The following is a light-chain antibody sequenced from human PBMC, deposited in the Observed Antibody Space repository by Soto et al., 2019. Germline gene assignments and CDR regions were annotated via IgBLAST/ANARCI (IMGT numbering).Light chain of an antibody. J-gene: IGKJ1*01. CDR3: QQYGSSPRT. CDR2: GAS. CDR1: QSVSSSY. Sequence: EIVLTQSPGTLSLSPGERATLSCRASQSVSSSYLAWYQQKPGQAPRLLIYGASSRATGIPDRFSGSGSGTGFTLTISRLGPEEFAVYYCQQYGSSPRTFGQGTKVEIK. V-gene: IGKV3-20*01.